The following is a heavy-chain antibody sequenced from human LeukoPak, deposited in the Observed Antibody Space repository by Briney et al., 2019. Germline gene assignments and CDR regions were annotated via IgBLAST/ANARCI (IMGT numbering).Heavy chain of an antibody. J-gene: IGHJ4*02. Sequence: GGSLRLSCAASGFTFSSYAMHWVRQAPGKGLEWVAVISYDGSNKYYADSVKGRFTISRDNSKNTLYLQMNSLRAEDTAVYYCARIPGGWYDYWGQGTLVTVSS. CDR3: ARIPGGWYDY. D-gene: IGHD6-19*01. CDR1: GFTFSSYA. CDR2: ISYDGSNK. V-gene: IGHV3-30*04.